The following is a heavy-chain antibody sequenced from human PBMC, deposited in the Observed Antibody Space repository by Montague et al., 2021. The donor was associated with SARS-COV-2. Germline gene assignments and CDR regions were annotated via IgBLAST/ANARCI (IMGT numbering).Heavy chain of an antibody. D-gene: IGHD3-10*01. CDR3: ARVDALTMVWGIIRGGCYFDY. J-gene: IGHJ4*02. V-gene: IGHV4-38-2*02. Sequence: SETLSLTCSVTGYSISSGYYWGWIRQSPGRGLEWIGTVHHSEGTYCNPSLQSRVTISVDPSKNQFSLKLISVTAADTAVYYCARVDALTMVWGIIRGGCYFDYWGQGTLVTVSS. CDR1: GYSISSGYY. CDR2: VHHSEGT.